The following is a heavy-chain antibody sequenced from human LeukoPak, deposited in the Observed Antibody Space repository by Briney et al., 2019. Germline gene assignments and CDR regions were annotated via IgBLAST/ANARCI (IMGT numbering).Heavy chain of an antibody. D-gene: IGHD3-22*01. CDR3: ARLTYYYDSSGQNWFDP. CDR1: EYTFTNYA. CDR2: INAGNGNK. Sequence: ASVTVSCKAFEYTFTNYAMHWVRQAPGQRLEWMGWINAGNGNKKYSQKFQGRVTITRDTSASTAYMELSSLRSGDTAVYYCARLTYYYDSSGQNWFDPWGQGTLVTVSS. V-gene: IGHV1-3*01. J-gene: IGHJ5*02.